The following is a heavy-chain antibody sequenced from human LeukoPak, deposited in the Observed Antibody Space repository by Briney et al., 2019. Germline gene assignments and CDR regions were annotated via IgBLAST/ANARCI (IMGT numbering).Heavy chain of an antibody. J-gene: IGHJ4*02. CDR1: GLTFSSYA. CDR3: AKDQAVYSSGWFFDY. V-gene: IGHV3-23*01. CDR2: ISGSGGST. Sequence: QAGGSLRLSCAASGLTFSSYAMSWVRQAPGKGLEWVSAISGSGGSTYYADSVKGRFTISRDNSKNTLYLQMNSLRAEDTAVYYCAKDQAVYSSGWFFDYWGQGTLVTVSS. D-gene: IGHD6-19*01.